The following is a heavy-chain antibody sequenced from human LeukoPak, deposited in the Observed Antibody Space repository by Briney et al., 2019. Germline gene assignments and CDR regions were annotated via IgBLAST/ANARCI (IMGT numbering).Heavy chain of an antibody. Sequence: SETLSLTCTVSGGSISSYYWSWIRQPPGKGLEWIGDIYYSGNTNYNPSLKSRVTISIDTSKNQFSLKLRSVTAADTAVYYCARDQIVVAGNWFDHWGQGTLVTVSS. CDR2: IYYSGNT. CDR1: GGSISSYY. J-gene: IGHJ5*02. D-gene: IGHD6-13*01. V-gene: IGHV4-59*01. CDR3: ARDQIVVAGNWFDH.